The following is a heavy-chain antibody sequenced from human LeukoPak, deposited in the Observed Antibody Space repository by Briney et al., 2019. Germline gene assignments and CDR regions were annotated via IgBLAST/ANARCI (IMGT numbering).Heavy chain of an antibody. CDR2: IVGSGGST. CDR1: GFTFSSYA. CDR3: AKPKSGSYPGYYFDY. Sequence: GGSLRLSCAASGFTFSSYAMSWIRQAPGKGLEGVSAIVGSGGSTYYADSVKGRFTISRDNSKNTLYLQMNSLRAEDTAVYYCAKPKSGSYPGYYFDYWGQGTLVTVSS. V-gene: IGHV3-23*01. D-gene: IGHD1-26*01. J-gene: IGHJ4*02.